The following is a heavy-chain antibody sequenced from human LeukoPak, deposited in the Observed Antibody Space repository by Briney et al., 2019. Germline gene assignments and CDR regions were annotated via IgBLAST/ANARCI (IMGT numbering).Heavy chain of an antibody. J-gene: IGHJ4*02. V-gene: IGHV3-7*03. CDR3: ATPLDYYDSSGYHQGGD. D-gene: IGHD3-22*01. CDR1: GFTFSSYV. CDR2: IKQDGSKK. Sequence: GGSLRLSCAASGFTFSSYVMHWVRQAPGKGLEWVANIKQDGSKKNYVDSVKGRFTISRDNAKNSLYLQMNSLRAEDTAVYYCATPLDYYDSSGYHQGGDWGQGTLVTVSS.